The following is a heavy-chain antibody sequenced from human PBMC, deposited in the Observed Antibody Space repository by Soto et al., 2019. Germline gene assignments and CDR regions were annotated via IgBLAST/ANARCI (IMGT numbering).Heavy chain of an antibody. V-gene: IGHV1-24*01. CDR3: ATGGEELLWFGGLSRLGFDF. CDR1: GYTLTELS. D-gene: IGHD3-10*01. CDR2: FDPEDGET. Sequence: QVPLVQSGAEVKKPGASVKVSCKVSGYTLTELSMHWVRQAPGKGLEWKGGFDPEDGETIYAQKFQDRVTMTEDTSRDTAYMEVNSLRSEDTAVYYCATGGEELLWFGGLSRLGFDFWGQGTRVTVSS. J-gene: IGHJ3*01.